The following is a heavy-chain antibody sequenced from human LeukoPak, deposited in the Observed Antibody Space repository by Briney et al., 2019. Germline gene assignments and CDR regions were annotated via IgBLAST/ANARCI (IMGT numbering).Heavy chain of an antibody. CDR1: GYTFTGYY. CDR2: INPNSGGT. V-gene: IGHV1-2*06. J-gene: IGHJ6*02. Sequence: VASVKVSCKASGYTFTGYYMHWVRQAPGQGLEWMGRINPNSGGTNYAQKFQGRVTMTRDTSISTAYMELSRLRSDDTAVYYCARAQWELGVKSLSFMDVWGQGTTVTVSS. CDR3: ARAQWELGVKSLSFMDV. D-gene: IGHD1-26*01.